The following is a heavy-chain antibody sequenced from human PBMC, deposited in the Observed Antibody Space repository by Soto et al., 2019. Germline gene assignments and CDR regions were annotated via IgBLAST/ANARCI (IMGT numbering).Heavy chain of an antibody. CDR2: IYHSGST. Sequence: SETLSLTCAVSGGSISSGGYSWSWIRQPPGKGLEWIGYIYHSGSTYYNPSLKGQVTTSADKSISTAYLQWSSLKASDTAIYYCARLLDAAGTWDYWARGTLVTVSS. CDR1: GGSISSGGYS. D-gene: IGHD6-13*01. V-gene: IGHV4-30-2*01. J-gene: IGHJ4*02. CDR3: ARLLDAAGTWDY.